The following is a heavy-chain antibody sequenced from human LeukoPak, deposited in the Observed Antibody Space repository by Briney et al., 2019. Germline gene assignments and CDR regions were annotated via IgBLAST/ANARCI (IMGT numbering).Heavy chain of an antibody. CDR1: GGSGSSYY. D-gene: IGHD1-26*01. V-gene: IGHV4-59*08. Sequence: PSETLSLTCTISGGSGSSYYWSWIRQPPGKGLEWIGYTHYSGSTNYNPSLKSRATISLDTSKNQVSLKLTSVTAADTAVYYCARRASGSYPDYFDSWGQGTLVTVSS. CDR2: THYSGST. J-gene: IGHJ4*02. CDR3: ARRASGSYPDYFDS.